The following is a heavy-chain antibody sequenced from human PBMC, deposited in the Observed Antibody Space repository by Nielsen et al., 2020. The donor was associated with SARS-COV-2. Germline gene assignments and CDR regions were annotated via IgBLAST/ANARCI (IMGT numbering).Heavy chain of an antibody. CDR1: GGSISTYY. D-gene: IGHD2-21*02. J-gene: IGHJ3*01. Sequence: ETLSLTCTVSGGSISTYYWSWIRQPPGKGLEWVSDISGSGGTTSYADSVKGRFTISRDNSKNTLYLQMNSLRAEDTALYYCAKGDRYCGGDCYADAFVFWGQGTMVTV. CDR3: AKGDRYCGGDCYADAFVF. V-gene: IGHV3-23*01. CDR2: ISGSGGTT.